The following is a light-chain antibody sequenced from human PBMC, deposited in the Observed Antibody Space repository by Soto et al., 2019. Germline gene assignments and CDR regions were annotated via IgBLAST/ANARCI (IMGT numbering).Light chain of an antibody. V-gene: IGLV2-23*02. Sequence: VLTQPASVSGSPGQSITISCTGTSSDIGSYDLVSWYQQHPGTASKLIIYEVTKRPSGVSTRFSGSKSGNTASLTISGLQAVDEADYYCCSFADFTYVFGTGTKVTVL. CDR3: CSFADFTYV. J-gene: IGLJ1*01. CDR2: EVT. CDR1: SSDIGSYDL.